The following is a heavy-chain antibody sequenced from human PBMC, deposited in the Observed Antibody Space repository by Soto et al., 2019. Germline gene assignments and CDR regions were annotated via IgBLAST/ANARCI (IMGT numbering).Heavy chain of an antibody. CDR1: GGSFSHYY. D-gene: IGHD5-18*01. J-gene: IGHJ4*02. CDR3: ARAERYSYGLLRH. Sequence: QVQLQQWGAGLLKPSETLSLTCAVYGGSFSHYYWTWIRQPPGKGLEWIGEINHTGSTNYNPSLKRRVTISVDTSKNQFSLNLSSVTAADTAVYFCARAERYSYGLLRHWGQGTLVTVST. CDR2: INHTGST. V-gene: IGHV4-34*01.